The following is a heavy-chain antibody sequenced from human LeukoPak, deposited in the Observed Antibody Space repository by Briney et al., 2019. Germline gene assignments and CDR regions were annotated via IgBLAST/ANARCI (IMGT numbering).Heavy chain of an antibody. J-gene: IGHJ4*02. CDR2: IDPAGGIT. D-gene: IGHD3-16*01. Sequence: ASVKVSCKASGYIFSDYWIHWVRQAPGRGLECLGWIDPAGGITNQPQKFQGRITVTRDTSASTVYMDLTGLTTDDTTLYYCARVGAPGGLRPYHYYYWGQGTLVTVSS. CDR3: ARVGAPGGLRPYHYYY. V-gene: IGHV1-2*02. CDR1: GYIFSDYW.